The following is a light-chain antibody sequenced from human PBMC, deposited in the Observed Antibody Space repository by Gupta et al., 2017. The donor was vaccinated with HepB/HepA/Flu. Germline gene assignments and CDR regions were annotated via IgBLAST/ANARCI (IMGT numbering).Light chain of an antibody. J-gene: IGKJ2*01. Sequence: ITQSPSLLPASVGDRVTITRRSSQNIDRHLNWYQHRPVKAPKLLIYGVYTLHSGVTSRFSGSGSATEFSLTINSLQPEDFSTYYCYKTCSAPYTFGQGTRLEIK. CDR3: YKTCSAPYT. CDR2: GVY. V-gene: IGKV1-39*01. CDR1: QNIDRH.